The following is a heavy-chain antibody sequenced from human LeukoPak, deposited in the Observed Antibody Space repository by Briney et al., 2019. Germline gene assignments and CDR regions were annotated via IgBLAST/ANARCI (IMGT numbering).Heavy chain of an antibody. CDR1: GYTLTSYY. J-gene: IGHJ4*02. CDR2: INPSGGST. CDR3: AREPRPFDY. Sequence: GASVKVSCKASGYTLTSYYIHWVRQAPGQGLEWMGIINPSGGSTSYAQKFQGRVTMTRDTSTSTVYMKLSSLRSEDSAVYYCAREPRPFDYWGQGTLVTVSS. V-gene: IGHV1-46*01.